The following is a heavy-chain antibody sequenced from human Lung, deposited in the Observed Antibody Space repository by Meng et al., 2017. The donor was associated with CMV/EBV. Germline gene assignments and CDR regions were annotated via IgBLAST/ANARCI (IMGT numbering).Heavy chain of an antibody. CDR3: AKDADGGKGYYYYGMDV. D-gene: IGHD4-23*01. V-gene: IGHV3-43D*03. J-gene: IGHJ6*02. CDR2: ISWDSGST. Sequence: GGSXRLXXAASGFTFDDYAMHWVRQAPGKGLEWVSLISWDSGSTYYADSVKGRFTISRDNSKNTLYLQMNSLRGEDTALYYCAKDADGGKGYYYYGMDVWXQGTXVTVAS. CDR1: GFTFDDYA.